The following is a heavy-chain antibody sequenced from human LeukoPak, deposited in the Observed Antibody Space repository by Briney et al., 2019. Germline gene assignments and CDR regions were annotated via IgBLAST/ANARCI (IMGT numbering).Heavy chain of an antibody. CDR1: GFTFDDYA. D-gene: IGHD4-11*01. Sequence: GGSLRLPCAASGFTFDDYAMHWVRQAPGRGLEWVSGISWDGGSTYYADSVKGRFTISRDNSKNTLYLQMNSLRAEDTAVYYCAKEGFSTVTNHPPNWFDPWGQGTLVTVSS. CDR3: AKEGFSTVTNHPPNWFDP. V-gene: IGHV3-43D*03. CDR2: ISWDGGST. J-gene: IGHJ5*02.